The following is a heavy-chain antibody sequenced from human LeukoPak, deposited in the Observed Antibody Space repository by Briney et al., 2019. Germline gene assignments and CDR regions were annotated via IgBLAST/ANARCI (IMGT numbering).Heavy chain of an antibody. CDR1: GYTFTGYY. CDR3: ATRHSSGWYVFFDY. V-gene: IGHV1-24*01. CDR2: FDPEDGET. J-gene: IGHJ4*02. Sequence: ASVKVSCKASGYTFTGYYMHWVRQAPGKGLEWMGGFDPEDGETIYAQKFQGRVTMTEDTSTDTAYMELSSLRSEDTAVYYCATRHSSGWYVFFDYWGQGTLVTVSS. D-gene: IGHD6-19*01.